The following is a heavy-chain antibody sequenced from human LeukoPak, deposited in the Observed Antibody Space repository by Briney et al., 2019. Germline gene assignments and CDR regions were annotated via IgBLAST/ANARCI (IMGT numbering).Heavy chain of an antibody. Sequence: SVKVSCKASGYTFTSYDINWVRQATGQGLEWMGRIIPIFGTANYAQKFQGRVTITTDESTSTAYMELSSLRSEDTAVYYCARGKLGYYDAFDIWGQGTMVTVSS. CDR3: ARGKLGYYDAFDI. CDR2: IIPIFGTA. CDR1: GYTFTSYD. D-gene: IGHD3-22*01. J-gene: IGHJ3*02. V-gene: IGHV1-69*05.